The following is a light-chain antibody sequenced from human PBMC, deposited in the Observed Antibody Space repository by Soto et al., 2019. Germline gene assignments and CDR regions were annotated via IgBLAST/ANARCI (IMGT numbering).Light chain of an antibody. Sequence: EIVLTQSPDTLSLSPGERATLSFRASQSVTTYLAWYQQKPGQAPRLLIYDASNRATGIPARFSGRGSGTEFTLTINNLQSEDFAVYYCQQYRNWPRTFGQGTKVDIK. CDR3: QQYRNWPRT. V-gene: IGKV3-11*01. J-gene: IGKJ1*01. CDR2: DAS. CDR1: QSVTTY.